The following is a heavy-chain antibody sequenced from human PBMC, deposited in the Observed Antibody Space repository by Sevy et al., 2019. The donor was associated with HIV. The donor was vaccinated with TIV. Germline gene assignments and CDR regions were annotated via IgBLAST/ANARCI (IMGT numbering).Heavy chain of an antibody. CDR1: GFTFSSYG. CDR2: ISYDGSNK. CDR3: AKSDSSSWYYFDY. Sequence: GGSLRLSCAASGFTFSSYGMHWVRQAPGKGLEWVAVISYDGSNKYYADSVKGRFTISRDNSKNTLYLQMNSLRAEDTAVYYCAKSDSSSWYYFDYWGQGTLVTVSS. D-gene: IGHD6-13*01. J-gene: IGHJ4*02. V-gene: IGHV3-30*18.